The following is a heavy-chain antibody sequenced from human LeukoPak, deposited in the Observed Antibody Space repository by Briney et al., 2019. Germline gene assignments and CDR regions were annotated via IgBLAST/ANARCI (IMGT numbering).Heavy chain of an antibody. CDR1: GFTFSSHG. Sequence: GGSLRLSCAASGFTFSSHGMHWVRQTPAKGLEWVAFIRYDGSNKYYADSVKGRFIISRDNSKITLYLQMNSLRVEDTAVYYCARDTYYYASGNFEGYFDYWGQGTLVTVSS. CDR3: ARDTYYYASGNFEGYFDY. CDR2: IRYDGSNK. V-gene: IGHV3-30*02. J-gene: IGHJ4*02. D-gene: IGHD3-10*01.